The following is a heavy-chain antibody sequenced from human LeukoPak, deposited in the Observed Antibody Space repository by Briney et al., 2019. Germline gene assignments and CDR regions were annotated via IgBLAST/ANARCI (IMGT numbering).Heavy chain of an antibody. CDR2: IYPGDSDT. D-gene: IGHD3-10*01. V-gene: IGHV5-51*01. CDR3: ARPPGPGSYYSAFDI. CDR1: GYSFTSYW. Sequence: GESLKIFCKASGYSFTSYWIAWVRQMPGKGLEWMGIIYPGDSDTRYSPSFQGQVTISADKSISTAYLQWSSLKVSDTAMYYCARPPGPGSYYSAFDIWGQGTMVTVSS. J-gene: IGHJ3*02.